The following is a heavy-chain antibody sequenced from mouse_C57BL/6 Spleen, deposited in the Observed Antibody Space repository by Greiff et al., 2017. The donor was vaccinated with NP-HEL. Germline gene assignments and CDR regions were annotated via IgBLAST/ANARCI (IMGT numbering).Heavy chain of an antibody. J-gene: IGHJ2*01. Sequence: VQLQQPGAELVKPGASVKLSCKASGYTFTSYWMHWVKQRPGQGLEWIGMIHPNSGSTNYNEKFKSKATLTVDKSSSTAYMQLSSLTSEDSAVYYCARERELGRSFDYWGQGTTLTVSS. CDR2: IHPNSGST. V-gene: IGHV1-64*01. D-gene: IGHD4-1*01. CDR1: GYTFTSYW. CDR3: ARERELGRSFDY.